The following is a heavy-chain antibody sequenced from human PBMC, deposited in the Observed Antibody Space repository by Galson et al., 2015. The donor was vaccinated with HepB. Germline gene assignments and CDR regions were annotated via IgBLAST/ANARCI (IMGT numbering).Heavy chain of an antibody. CDR2: ISGNGDST. CDR1: GFGFDTHA. D-gene: IGHD6-19*01. V-gene: IGHV3-23*01. Sequence: SLRLSCAASGFGFDTHAMSWVRQAPGKGLEWISGISGNGDSTFYGDSVKGRFTVSRDNSKRTLYLQMNSLRVEDTAIYYCATERRHNTGWFALDSWGQGALVTVSS. J-gene: IGHJ4*02. CDR3: ATERRHNTGWFALDS.